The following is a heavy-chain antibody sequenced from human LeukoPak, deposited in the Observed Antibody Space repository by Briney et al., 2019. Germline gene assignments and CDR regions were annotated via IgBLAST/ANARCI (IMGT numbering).Heavy chain of an antibody. Sequence: GGSLRLSCAASGFTFSSYAMSWVRQAPGKGLEWVSAISGSGGSTYYADSVKGRFTISRDNSKNTLYLQMNSLRAEDTAVYYCARARVAYGREKGCDPWGQGTLVTVSS. CDR3: ARARVAYGREKGCDP. J-gene: IGHJ5*02. CDR1: GFTFSSYA. CDR2: ISGSGGST. V-gene: IGHV3-23*01. D-gene: IGHD4-17*01.